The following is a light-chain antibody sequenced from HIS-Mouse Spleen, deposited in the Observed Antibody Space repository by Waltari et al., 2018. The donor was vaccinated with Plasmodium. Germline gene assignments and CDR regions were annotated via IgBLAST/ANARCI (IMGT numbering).Light chain of an antibody. CDR2: GAS. Sequence: IVLTQSPGTLSLSPGERATLPCRASQSVSSSYLAWYQQKPGQASRLIIYGASSRATGIPDRFSGSGSGTEFTLTISRLEPEDFAVYYCQQYGSSPYTFGQGTKLEIK. V-gene: IGKV3-20*01. J-gene: IGKJ2*01. CDR1: QSVSSSY. CDR3: QQYGSSPYT.